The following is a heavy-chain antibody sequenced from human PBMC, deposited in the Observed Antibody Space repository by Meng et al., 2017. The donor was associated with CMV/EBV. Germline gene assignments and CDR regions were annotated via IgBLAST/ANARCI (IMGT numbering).Heavy chain of an antibody. CDR2: IQVIGHT. CDR1: GASITNYN. Sequence: VPIQEPGPRLVKPSEPLSLTCIVAGASITNYNWNWVRQPAGQGLEWIGLIQVIGHTVYNPSLKSRVTVSLDASKSQFSLTVNSVTAADTATYYCAGSRPGGGACDYWGQGILVTVSS. J-gene: IGHJ4*02. CDR3: AGSRPGGGACDY. D-gene: IGHD3-16*01. V-gene: IGHV4-4*07.